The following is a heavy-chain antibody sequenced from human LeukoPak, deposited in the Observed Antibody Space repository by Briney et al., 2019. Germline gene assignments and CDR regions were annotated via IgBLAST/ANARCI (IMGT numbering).Heavy chain of an antibody. CDR1: GLIFSGSW. CDR3: TTDTWYSAGH. CDR2: IKKDGSEK. V-gene: IGHV3-7*03. J-gene: IGHJ4*02. Sequence: GGSLRLSCTASGLIFSGSWMAWIRQAPGKGLEWVAIIKKDGSEKYYVDSMKGRFTISRDNAKNSLFLQMNSLGAEDTAIYYCTTDTWYSAGHWGQGTLVTVPS. D-gene: IGHD2-15*01.